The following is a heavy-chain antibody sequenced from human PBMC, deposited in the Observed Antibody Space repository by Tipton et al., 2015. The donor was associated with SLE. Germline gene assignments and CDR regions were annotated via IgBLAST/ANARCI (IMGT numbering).Heavy chain of an antibody. V-gene: IGHV3-21*01. J-gene: IGHJ4*02. CDR2: ISGSGGST. Sequence: SGFTFSSYGMHWVRQAPGKGLEWVSAISGSGGSTYYADSVKGRFTISRDNAKNSLYLQMNSLRAEDTAVYYCARQLAAANHYWGQGTLVTVSS. D-gene: IGHD6-13*01. CDR1: GFTFSSYG. CDR3: ARQLAAANHY.